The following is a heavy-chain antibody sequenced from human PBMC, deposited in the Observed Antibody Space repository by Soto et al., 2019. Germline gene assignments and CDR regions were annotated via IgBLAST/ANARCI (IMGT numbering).Heavy chain of an antibody. V-gene: IGHV3-11*01. D-gene: IGHD3-9*01. CDR1: GFTFSDYY. CDR3: ARGNFYDILTGASSGFDP. CDR2: ISSSGSTI. Sequence: GSLRLSCAASGFTFSDYYMSWIRQAPGKGLEWVSYISSSGSTIYYADSVKGRFTISRDNAKNSLYLQMNSLRAEDTAVYYCARGNFYDILTGASSGFDPWGQGTLVTVSS. J-gene: IGHJ5*02.